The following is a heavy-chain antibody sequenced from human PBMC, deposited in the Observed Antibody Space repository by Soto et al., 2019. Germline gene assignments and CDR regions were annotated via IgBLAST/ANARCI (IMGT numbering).Heavy chain of an antibody. V-gene: IGHV4-34*01. J-gene: IGHJ4*02. Sequence: SETLSLTCAVYGGSFSGYYWSWIRQPPGKGLEWIGEINHSGSTNYNPSLKSRVTISVDTSKNQFSLKLSSVTAADTAVYYCARGRGSGRIVATSRSALFAYWGQGTLVTVSS. CDR2: INHSGST. D-gene: IGHD5-12*01. CDR1: GGSFSGYY. CDR3: ARGRGSGRIVATSRSALFAY.